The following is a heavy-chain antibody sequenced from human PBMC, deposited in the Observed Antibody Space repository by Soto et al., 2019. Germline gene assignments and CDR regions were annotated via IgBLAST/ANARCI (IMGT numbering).Heavy chain of an antibody. CDR1: GGSISSSSYY. CDR3: ARLFSSGYWLFAY. D-gene: IGHD3-22*01. J-gene: IGHJ4*02. V-gene: IGHV4-39*01. CDR2: IYYSGST. Sequence: SETLSLTCTVSGGSISSSSYYWGWIRQPPGKGLEWIGSIYYSGSTYYNPSLKSRVTISVDTSKNQFSLKLSSVTAADTAVYYCARLFSSGYWLFAYWGQGTLVTVSS.